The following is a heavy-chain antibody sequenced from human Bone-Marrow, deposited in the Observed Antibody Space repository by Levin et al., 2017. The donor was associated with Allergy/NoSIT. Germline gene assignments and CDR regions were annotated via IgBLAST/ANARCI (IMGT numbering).Heavy chain of an antibody. J-gene: IGHJ6*02. CDR2: IYYSGST. CDR1: GGSVSSGSYY. Sequence: SQTLSLTCTVSGGSVSSGSYYWSWIRQPPGKGLEWIGYIYYSGSTNYNPSLKSRVTISVDTSKNQFSLKLSSVTAADTAVYYCARDGDKSDCSSTSCYNYGMDVWGQGTTVTVSS. V-gene: IGHV4-61*01. D-gene: IGHD2-2*02. CDR3: ARDGDKSDCSSTSCYNYGMDV.